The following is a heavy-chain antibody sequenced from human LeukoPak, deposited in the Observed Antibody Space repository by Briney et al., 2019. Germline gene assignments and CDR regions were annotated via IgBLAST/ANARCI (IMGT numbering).Heavy chain of an antibody. D-gene: IGHD1-26*01. Sequence: SETLSLTCTVSGDSISSSSYYWGWIRQSPGKGLEWIGSIYYGGSTHYKSSLKSRVNISVDTSKNQFFLKLNSVTAADTAVYYCAGGIVGATTVYYYYYMDVWGKGTTVTVSS. CDR1: GDSISSSSYY. CDR2: IYYGGST. CDR3: AGGIVGATTVYYYYYMDV. J-gene: IGHJ6*03. V-gene: IGHV4-39*07.